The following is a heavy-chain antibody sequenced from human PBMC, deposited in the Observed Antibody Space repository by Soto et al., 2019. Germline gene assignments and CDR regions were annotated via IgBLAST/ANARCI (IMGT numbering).Heavy chain of an antibody. V-gene: IGHV2-5*02. J-gene: IGHJ4*02. CDR1: GFSLSTSGVG. CDR3: AHKGDGYRGFKY. D-gene: IGHD5-12*01. Sequence: QITLKESGPTLVKPTQTLTLTCTLSGFSLSTSGVGVGWIRQPPGKALEWLALIYWDDDKRYSPFLKSRLTITKDTSKNQVVLTLINMDPVDTATYYCAHKGDGYRGFKYWGQGTLVTVSS. CDR2: IYWDDDK.